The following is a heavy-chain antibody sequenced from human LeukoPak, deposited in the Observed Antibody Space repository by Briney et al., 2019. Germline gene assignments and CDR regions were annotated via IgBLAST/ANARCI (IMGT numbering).Heavy chain of an antibody. Sequence: GTSVKVSCKASGYTFTSYGISWVRQAPGQGLEWMGWISTYDGNTNYAQIFQGRVTVTTDTSASTVYMELRSLRSDDTAVYYCARDGVVTPYYFDYWGQGTLVTGSS. D-gene: IGHD3-3*01. CDR3: ARDGVVTPYYFDY. V-gene: IGHV1-18*01. CDR1: GYTFTSYG. CDR2: ISTYDGNT. J-gene: IGHJ4*02.